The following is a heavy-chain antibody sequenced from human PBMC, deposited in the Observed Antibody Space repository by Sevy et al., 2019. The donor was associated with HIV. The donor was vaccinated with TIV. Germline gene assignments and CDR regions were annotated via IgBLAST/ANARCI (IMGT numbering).Heavy chain of an antibody. Sequence: SETLSLTCTVSGGSISTYYWTWIRQPPGRGLEWIGYIHYSRSTNYNPSLKSRVTISLDTSKNQFSLKLRSVTAADTAVYYCASGAYYDSSIYSGGWFDPWGQRTLVTVSS. D-gene: IGHD3-22*01. V-gene: IGHV4-59*01. CDR1: GGSISTYY. CDR3: ASGAYYDSSIYSGGWFDP. CDR2: IHYSRST. J-gene: IGHJ5*02.